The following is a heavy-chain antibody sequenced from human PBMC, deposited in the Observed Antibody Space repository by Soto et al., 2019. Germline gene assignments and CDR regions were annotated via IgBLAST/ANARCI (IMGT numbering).Heavy chain of an antibody. CDR2: VYYTGSA. D-gene: IGHD6-13*01. V-gene: IGHV4-59*11. Sequence: SETLSLTCGISGDSISTHYWTWMRQPPGKGLEWIAYVYYTGSATYNPSLKSRVTISVDTSKNQISLKVNSVSAADTAVYYCARGRGDAAGTRLDSWGQGTLVTVSS. CDR3: ARGRGDAAGTRLDS. CDR1: GDSISTHY. J-gene: IGHJ4*02.